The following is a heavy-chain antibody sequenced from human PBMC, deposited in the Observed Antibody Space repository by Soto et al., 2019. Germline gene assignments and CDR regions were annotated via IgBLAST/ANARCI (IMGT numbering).Heavy chain of an antibody. CDR2: ISAYNGNT. CDR1: GYTFTSYG. D-gene: IGHD6-13*01. CDR3: ARWGSSLTPYYYYYGMDV. Sequence: ASVKVSCKASGYTFTSYGISWVRQAPGQGLEWMGWISAYNGNTNYAQKLQGRVTMTTDTSTSTAYMELRSLRSDDTAVYYCARWGSSLTPYYYYYGMDVWGQGTTVTVSS. V-gene: IGHV1-18*01. J-gene: IGHJ6*02.